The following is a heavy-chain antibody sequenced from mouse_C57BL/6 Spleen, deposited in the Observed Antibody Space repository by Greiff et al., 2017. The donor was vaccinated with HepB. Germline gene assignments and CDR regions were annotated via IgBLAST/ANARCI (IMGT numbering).Heavy chain of an antibody. D-gene: IGHD2-5*01. V-gene: IGHV1-80*01. Sequence: VKLQESGAELVKPGASVKISCKASGYAFSSYWMNWVKQRPGKGLEWIGQIYPGDGDTNYNGKFKGKATLTADKSSSTAYMQLSSLTSEDSAVYFCAREYYSNSYWYFDVWGTGTTVTVSS. CDR2: IYPGDGDT. CDR3: AREYYSNSYWYFDV. CDR1: GYAFSSYW. J-gene: IGHJ1*03.